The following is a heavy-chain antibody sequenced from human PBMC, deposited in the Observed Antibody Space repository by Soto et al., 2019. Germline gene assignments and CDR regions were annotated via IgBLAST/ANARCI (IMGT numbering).Heavy chain of an antibody. Sequence: LSLSCAASGFTFSDYYMSWIRQAPGKRREWFSYISSNSCDTTEAASLKVRLTISRDNAKHSLYLQMNNLRAENTAVYYCARGSYRSSWFDWQDYWGQGTMVTVSS. CDR1: GFTFSDYY. CDR3: ARGSYRSSWFDWQDY. CDR2: ISSNSCDT. J-gene: IGHJ4*02. D-gene: IGHD6-13*01. V-gene: IGHV3-11*06.